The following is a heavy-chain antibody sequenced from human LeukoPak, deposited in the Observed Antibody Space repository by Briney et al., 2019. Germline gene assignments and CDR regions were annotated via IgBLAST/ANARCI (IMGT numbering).Heavy chain of an antibody. CDR1: GFTFDDYA. Sequence: PGGSLRLSCAASGFTFDDYAMHWVRQAPGKGLEWVSLISWDGGSTYYADSVKGRFTISRDNSKNSLYLQMNSLRAEDTALYYCAKDRGVITPYDAFDIWGQGTMVTVSS. CDR3: AKDRGVITPYDAFDI. J-gene: IGHJ3*02. D-gene: IGHD3-3*01. CDR2: ISWDGGST. V-gene: IGHV3-43D*03.